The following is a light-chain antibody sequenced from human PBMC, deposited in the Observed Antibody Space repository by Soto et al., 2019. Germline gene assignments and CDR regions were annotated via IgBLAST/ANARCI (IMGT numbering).Light chain of an antibody. V-gene: IGLV2-23*02. Sequence: QSVLTQPASVSGFPGQSITISCTGPSSDVGRYNLVSWYQQHPGKAPKLIIYEVFKRPSGVSNRFSGSKSGNTASLTVSGLQAEDEAYYYCCSYAGIFVFGPGTKVTVL. CDR3: CSYAGIFV. CDR1: SSDVGRYNL. CDR2: EVF. J-gene: IGLJ1*01.